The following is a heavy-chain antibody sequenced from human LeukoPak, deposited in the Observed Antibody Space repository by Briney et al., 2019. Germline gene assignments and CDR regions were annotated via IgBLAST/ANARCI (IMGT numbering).Heavy chain of an antibody. CDR1: GGSISSYY. CDR3: ARVGGAVVPAAIPPYYYGMDV. Sequence: SETLSLTCTVSGGSISSYYWSWIRQPPGKGLEWIGYIYYSGSTNYNPSLRSRVTISVDTSKNQFSLKLSSVTAADTAVYYCARVGGAVVPAAIPPYYYGMDVWGQGTTVTVSS. V-gene: IGHV4-59*01. CDR2: IYYSGST. D-gene: IGHD2-2*01. J-gene: IGHJ6*02.